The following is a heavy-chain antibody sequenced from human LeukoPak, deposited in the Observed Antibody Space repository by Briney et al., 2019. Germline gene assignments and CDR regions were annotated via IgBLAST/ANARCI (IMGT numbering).Heavy chain of an antibody. J-gene: IGHJ4*02. CDR1: GFTFSSYW. Sequence: GGSLRLSCVASGFTFSSYWMSWVRQAPGKGLEWVANINQDGSEKYAVDSAKGRFTISRDNAKNSLHLQMNSLKAEDTAVYYCARYGRARFGAVILSPRKAFDYWGQGTLVTVSS. V-gene: IGHV3-7*01. CDR2: INQDGSEK. CDR3: ARYGRARFGAVILSPRKAFDY. D-gene: IGHD3-3*01.